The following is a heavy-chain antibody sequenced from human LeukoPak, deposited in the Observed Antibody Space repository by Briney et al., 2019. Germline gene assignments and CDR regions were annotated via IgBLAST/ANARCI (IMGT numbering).Heavy chain of an antibody. Sequence: GGSLRLSCAGSAFTSSNYWMHWVRQAPGKGLEWVSRINSDGSSTSYTDSVKGRFTISRDNAKNTLHLQMNSLRAEDTAVYYCAGGSIVVAGTRNSLDYWGQGTLVTVSS. V-gene: IGHV3-74*03. D-gene: IGHD6-19*01. CDR2: INSDGSST. J-gene: IGHJ4*02. CDR3: AGGSIVVAGTRNSLDY. CDR1: AFTSSNYW.